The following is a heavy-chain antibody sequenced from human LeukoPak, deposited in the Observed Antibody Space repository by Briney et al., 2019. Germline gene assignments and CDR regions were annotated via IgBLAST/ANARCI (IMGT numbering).Heavy chain of an antibody. D-gene: IGHD2-8*02. V-gene: IGHV6-1*01. CDR3: ARDGFGGVVYY. CDR2: TYYRSEWFD. CDR1: GDSVSSNSAA. J-gene: IGHJ4*02. Sequence: SQTLSLTCAISGDSVSSNSAAWTWIRQSPSRGLEWLGRTYYRSEWFDDYAVSVKSRITINPDTSKNQFSLKLSSVTAADTAVYYCARDGFGGVVYYWGQGTLVTVSS.